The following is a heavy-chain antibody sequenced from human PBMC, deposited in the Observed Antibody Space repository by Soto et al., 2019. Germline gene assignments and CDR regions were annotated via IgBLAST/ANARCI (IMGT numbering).Heavy chain of an antibody. CDR1: GYSFTSYW. J-gene: IGHJ6*02. D-gene: IGHD2-15*01. Sequence: PGESLKISCKGSGYSFTSYWISWVRQMPGKGLEWMGRIDPSDSYTNYSPSFHGHVTISADKSISTAYLQWSSLKASDTAMYYCARLPDIVVVVAAPGDYYYGMDVWGQGTTVTVSS. CDR2: IDPSDSYT. V-gene: IGHV5-10-1*01. CDR3: ARLPDIVVVVAAPGDYYYGMDV.